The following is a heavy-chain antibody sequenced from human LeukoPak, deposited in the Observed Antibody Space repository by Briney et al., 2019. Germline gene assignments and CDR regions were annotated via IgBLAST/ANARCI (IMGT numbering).Heavy chain of an antibody. CDR3: ARVGLWLFITIVY. CDR2: INPNSCGT. V-gene: IGHV1-2*02. D-gene: IGHD5-18*01. CDR1: GYSFTGYY. J-gene: IGHJ4*02. Sequence: ASVQVSCKASGYSFTGYYMHWVRQAPGQGLEWMGWINPNSCGTNYAQKFQGRVTMTRDTSISTAYMELSRLRSDDSAVYYFARVGLWLFITIVYWGQGTLVTVVS.